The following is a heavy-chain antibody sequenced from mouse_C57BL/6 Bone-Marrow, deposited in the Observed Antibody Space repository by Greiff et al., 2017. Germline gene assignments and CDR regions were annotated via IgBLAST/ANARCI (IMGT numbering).Heavy chain of an antibody. CDR1: GFTFSSYG. CDR2: ISSGGSYT. V-gene: IGHV5-6*01. D-gene: IGHD1-1*01. J-gene: IGHJ2*01. CDR3: ARSPLYYYGSSPYFDY. Sequence: EVKLVASGGDLVKPGGSLKLSCAASGFTFSSYGMSWVRQTPDKRLEWVATISSGGSYTYYPDSVKGRFTISRDNAKNTLYLQMSSLKSEDTAMYYCARSPLYYYGSSPYFDYWGQGTTLTVSS.